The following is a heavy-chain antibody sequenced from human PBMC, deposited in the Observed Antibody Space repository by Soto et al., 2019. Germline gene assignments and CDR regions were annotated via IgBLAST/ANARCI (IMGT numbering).Heavy chain of an antibody. D-gene: IGHD6-13*01. J-gene: IGHJ6*02. CDR1: GGSFSGYY. Sequence: PSETLSLTCAVYGGSFSGYYWSWLRQPPGRGLEWIGEINHSGSTNHNPSLKSRVTISVDTSKNQFSLKLSSVTAADTAVYYCARKQQLDYYYYYGMDVWGQGTTVTVSS. CDR2: INHSGST. V-gene: IGHV4-34*01. CDR3: ARKQQLDYYYYYGMDV.